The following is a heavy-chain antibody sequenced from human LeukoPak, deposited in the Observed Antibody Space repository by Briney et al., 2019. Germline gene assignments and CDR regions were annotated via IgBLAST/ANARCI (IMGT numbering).Heavy chain of an antibody. CDR3: ARDGSGSGSPFDY. J-gene: IGHJ4*02. CDR2: IYHSGTT. V-gene: IGHV4-38-2*02. D-gene: IGHD3-22*01. CDR1: GYFISSGYY. Sequence: SETLSLTXTVSGYFISSGYYWAWIRQPPGKGLEWIGSIYHSGTTYYNPSLKSRVTISVDTSKNQFSLKLNSVTAADTAVYYCARDGSGSGSPFDYWGQGTLVTVSS.